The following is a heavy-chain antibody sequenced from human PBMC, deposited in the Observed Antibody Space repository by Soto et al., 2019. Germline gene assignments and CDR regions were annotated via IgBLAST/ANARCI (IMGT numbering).Heavy chain of an antibody. CDR2: IYYSGST. V-gene: IGHV4-30-4*01. D-gene: IGHD2-21*02. CDR3: ARAMVVTQNWFDP. J-gene: IGHJ5*02. Sequence: QVQLQESGPGLVKPSQTLSLTCTVSGGSISSGDYYWSWIRQPPGKGLEWIGYIYYSGSTYYNPSFKSRVTISVDTSKNQFSLKLSSVTAADTAVYYCARAMVVTQNWFDPWGQGTLVTVSS. CDR1: GGSISSGDYY.